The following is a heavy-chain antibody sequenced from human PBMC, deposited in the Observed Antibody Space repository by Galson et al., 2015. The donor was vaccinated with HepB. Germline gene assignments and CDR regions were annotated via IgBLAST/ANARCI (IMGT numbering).Heavy chain of an antibody. CDR3: ARHNGAYDGIPRYFDL. J-gene: IGHJ2*01. CDR2: IYYSGNT. V-gene: IGHV4-39*01. CDR1: GGSISSSAYY. Sequence: SETLSLTCTVSGGSISSSAYYWGWIRQPPGKGLEWIGTIYYSGNTYYNPSLKSRVTISVDTSENQFSLKLSSVTAPDTAVYYCARHNGAYDGIPRYFDLWGRGTLVTVPS. D-gene: IGHD5-12*01.